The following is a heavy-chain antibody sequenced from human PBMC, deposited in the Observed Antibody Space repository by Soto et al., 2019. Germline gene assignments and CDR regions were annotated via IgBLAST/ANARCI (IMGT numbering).Heavy chain of an antibody. CDR2: IIPIFGTA. CDR1: GGTFSSYA. D-gene: IGHD3-3*01. CDR3: AREGAIFGVVSGWFDP. J-gene: IGHJ5*02. Sequence: QVQLVQSGAEVKKPGSSVKVSCKASGGTFSSYAISWVRQAPGQGLEWMGGIIPIFGTANYAQKFQGRVTITADESTSTAYRELSSLRSEDTAGYCCAREGAIFGVVSGWFDPWGQGTLVTVSS. V-gene: IGHV1-69*12.